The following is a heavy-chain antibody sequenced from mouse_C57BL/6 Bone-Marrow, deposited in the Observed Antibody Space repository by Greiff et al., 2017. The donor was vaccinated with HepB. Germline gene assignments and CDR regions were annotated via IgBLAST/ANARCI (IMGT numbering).Heavy chain of an antibody. V-gene: IGHV1-18*01. CDR3: ARGGVTTVSSFAY. J-gene: IGHJ3*01. CDR2: INPNNGGT. Sequence: VQLQQSGPELVKPGASVKIPCKASGYTFTDYNMDWVKQSHGKSLEWIGDINPNNGGTIYNQKFKGKATLTVDKSSSTAYMELRSLTSEDTAVYYCARGGVTTVSSFAYWGQGTLVTVSA. CDR1: GYTFTDYN. D-gene: IGHD2-2*01.